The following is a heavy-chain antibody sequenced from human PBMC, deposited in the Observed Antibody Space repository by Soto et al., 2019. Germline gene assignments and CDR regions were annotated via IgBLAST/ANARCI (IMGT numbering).Heavy chain of an antibody. CDR3: AKNQGVELVPLATVDWFDP. CDR2: ISGSGFKK. Sequence: GGSLRLSCAASGFIFDNFFMSWVRQAPGKGLEWISSISGSGFKKYYADSVKGRFTISRDNSKSTVYLELNNLSAEDTAVYHCAKNQGVELVPLATVDWFDPWGQGSVVTVSS. J-gene: IGHJ5*02. CDR1: GFIFDNFF. V-gene: IGHV3-23*01. D-gene: IGHD1-26*01.